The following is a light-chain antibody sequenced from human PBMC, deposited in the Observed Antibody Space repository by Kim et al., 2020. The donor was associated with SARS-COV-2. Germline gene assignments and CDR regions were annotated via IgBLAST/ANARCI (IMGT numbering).Light chain of an antibody. CDR1: SSDVGAYDY. J-gene: IGLJ2*01. CDR2: EVT. CDR3: SSYADNNNFVV. V-gene: IGLV2-8*01. Sequence: QSALTQPPSASGSPGQSVTISCTGTSSDVGAYDYVSWYQQHSGKAPKLLIYEVTKRPSGVPDRFSGSKSGNTASLTVFGLQTEDEADYYCSSYADNNNFVVLGGGTQLT.